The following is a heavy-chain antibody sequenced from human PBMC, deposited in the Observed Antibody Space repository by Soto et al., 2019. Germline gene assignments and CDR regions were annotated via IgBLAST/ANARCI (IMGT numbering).Heavy chain of an antibody. J-gene: IGHJ4*02. CDR1: GGSITSDYSC. V-gene: IGHV4-30-4*01. CDR3: ARGPSGDKVHY. D-gene: IGHD7-27*01. Sequence: PSETLSLTCTVSGGSITSDYSCWSWIRQPPGEGLEWIGHIFDSGTTYTKPSLRSQVAISLDTSKNHFSLTLSSVTAADTAVYYCARGPSGDKVHYWGQGALVTVSS. CDR2: IFDSGTT.